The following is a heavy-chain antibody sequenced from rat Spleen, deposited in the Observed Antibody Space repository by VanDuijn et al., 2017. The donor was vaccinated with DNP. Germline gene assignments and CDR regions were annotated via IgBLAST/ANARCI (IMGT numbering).Heavy chain of an antibody. CDR1: DFSLTDYN. D-gene: IGHD1-1*01. V-gene: IGHV2-32*01. J-gene: IGHJ2*01. CDR3: VRDYSAYFKY. CDR2: MWSDGDS. Sequence: QVQLRESGPGLVQPSQSLSLTCTVADFSLTDYNVHWVRQPPGKGLEWMGVMWSDGDSSYNSALKSRLTITRDTSKNHVFLKMNSLQAEDTATYYCVRDYSAYFKYWGLGLMVTVSS.